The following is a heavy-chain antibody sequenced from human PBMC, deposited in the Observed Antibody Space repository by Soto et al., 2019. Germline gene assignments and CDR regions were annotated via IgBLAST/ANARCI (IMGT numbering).Heavy chain of an antibody. D-gene: IGHD3-10*01. J-gene: IGHJ4*02. Sequence: ASVKVSCAASGFTFSSYAMSWVRQAPGKGLEWVSAISGSGGSTYYADSVKGRFTISRDNSKNTLYLQMNSLRAEDTAVYYCAKDESPGAYFDYWGQGTLVTVSS. V-gene: IGHV3-23*01. CDR2: ISGSGGST. CDR3: AKDESPGAYFDY. CDR1: GFTFSSYA.